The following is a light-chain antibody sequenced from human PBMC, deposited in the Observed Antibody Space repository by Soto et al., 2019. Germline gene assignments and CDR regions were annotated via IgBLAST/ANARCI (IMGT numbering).Light chain of an antibody. CDR2: QVT. J-gene: IGLJ1*01. Sequence: QSVLTQPASVSGSLGQSITISCTGITRDIAGYNYISWYQQLPGKAPKFMIYQVTIRPSGISNRFSGSKSGNTASLTISGLQAEDEADYYCTSFSSSTSLYVFGIGTEVTVL. CDR1: TRDIAGYNY. CDR3: TSFSSSTSLYV. V-gene: IGLV2-14*01.